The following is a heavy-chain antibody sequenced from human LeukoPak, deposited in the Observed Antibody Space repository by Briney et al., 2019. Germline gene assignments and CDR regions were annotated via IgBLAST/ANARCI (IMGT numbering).Heavy chain of an antibody. D-gene: IGHD3-10*01. CDR2: IVVGSGNT. Sequence: GTTVKVSCKASGFTFTSSAMQWVRQARGQRLEWIGWIVVGSGNTNYAQKFQEGVTITRDMSTSTAYMELSSLRSEDTAVYYCAARYYYGSGIVDQDYYYSMDVWGQGTTVTVSS. V-gene: IGHV1-58*02. J-gene: IGHJ6*02. CDR3: AARYYYGSGIVDQDYYYSMDV. CDR1: GFTFTSSA.